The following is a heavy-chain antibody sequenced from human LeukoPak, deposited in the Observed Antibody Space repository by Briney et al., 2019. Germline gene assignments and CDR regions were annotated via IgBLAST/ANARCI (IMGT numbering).Heavy chain of an antibody. V-gene: IGHV4-59*08. D-gene: IGHD1-14*01. CDR3: ARHGTISSESYFDY. CDR2: IHNSGRT. J-gene: IGHJ4*02. Sequence: SETLSLTCSVSGGSFSSYYWSWIRRSPGKGLEWIGYIHNSGRTNYNPSLKSRVTGFVDTSKNQVSLRLSSVTAADPAVYYCARHGTISSESYFDYWGQGALVTVSS. CDR1: GGSFSSYY.